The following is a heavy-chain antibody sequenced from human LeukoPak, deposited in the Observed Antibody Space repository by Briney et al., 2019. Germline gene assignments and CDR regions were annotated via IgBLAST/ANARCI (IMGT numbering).Heavy chain of an antibody. CDR3: ARDEYCTNGVCYPGSFDY. D-gene: IGHD2-8*01. J-gene: IGHJ4*02. CDR2: IKQDGSEK. V-gene: IGHV3-7*01. CDR1: GFNFSSYW. Sequence: GGSLRLSCAASGFNFSSYWMTWVRQAPGKGLEWVANIKQDGSEKYYVDSLKGRFTISRDNAKNSLYLQMNSLRAEDTAVYYCARDEYCTNGVCYPGSFDYWGQGTLVTVSS.